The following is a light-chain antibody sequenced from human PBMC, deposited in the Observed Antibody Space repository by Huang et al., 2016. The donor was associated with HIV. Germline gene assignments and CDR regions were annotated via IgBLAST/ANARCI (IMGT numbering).Light chain of an antibody. CDR1: QSVTHS. CDR3: QQYSNWPRGT. J-gene: IGKJ1*01. V-gene: IGKV3-15*01. CDR2: DVS. Sequence: EIVMTQSPDTLSVSPGERVSLSCRASQSVTHSLAWYQQKPGQPPRLLFYDVSTRAPGISARFRGSGSGTDFTLTISSLQSEDVAIYYCQQYSNWPRGTFGQGTRVQIK.